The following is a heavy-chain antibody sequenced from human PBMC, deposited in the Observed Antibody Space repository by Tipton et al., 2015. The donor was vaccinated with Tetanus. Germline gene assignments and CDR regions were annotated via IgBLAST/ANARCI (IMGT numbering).Heavy chain of an antibody. D-gene: IGHD3-9*01. Sequence: LRLSCTVSGGSVRSGDYSWNWIRQPPGKGLEWLAYVSYSGRTNSNYSLKSRITISQDTSKNQFSLRLTSVTAADTAVYYCARSGYYSRAYYHYRMDVWGQGTTVSVSS. CDR1: GGSVRSGDYS. CDR3: ARSGYYSRAYYHYRMDV. J-gene: IGHJ6*02. V-gene: IGHV4-61*08. CDR2: VSYSGRT.